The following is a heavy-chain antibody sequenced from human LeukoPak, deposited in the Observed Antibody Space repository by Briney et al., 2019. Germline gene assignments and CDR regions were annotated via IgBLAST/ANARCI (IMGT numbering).Heavy chain of an antibody. CDR3: AGFLAAAGTDEFGYYYYYGMDV. V-gene: IGHV4-4*07. Sequence: SETLSLTCTVSGGSISSYYWSWIRQPAGKGLEWIGRIYTSGSTNYNPSLKSRVTISVDTSKNQFSLKLSSVTAADTAVYYCAGFLAAAGTDEFGYYYYYGMDVWGQGTTVTVSS. J-gene: IGHJ6*02. CDR2: IYTSGST. CDR1: GGSISSYY. D-gene: IGHD6-13*01.